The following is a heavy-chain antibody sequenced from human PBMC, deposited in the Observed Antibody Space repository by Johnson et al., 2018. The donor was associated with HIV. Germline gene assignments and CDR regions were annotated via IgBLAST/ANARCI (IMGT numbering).Heavy chain of an antibody. V-gene: IGHV3-7*05. CDR3: AKDIALRYYYVLRGAFDI. J-gene: IGHJ3*02. Sequence: VQLVESGGGVVQPGTSLRLSCAASGFTFSSYWMSWVRQAPGKGLEWVATIKQDGSEKYYVDSVQGRFTISRDNAKNSPYLQMNSLRAEDTALYYCAKDIALRYYYVLRGAFDIWGQGTRVTVSS. CDR1: GFTFSSYW. CDR2: IKQDGSEK. D-gene: IGHD3-10*02.